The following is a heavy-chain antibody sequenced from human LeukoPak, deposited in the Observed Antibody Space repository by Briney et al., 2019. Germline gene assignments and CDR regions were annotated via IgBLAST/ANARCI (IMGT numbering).Heavy chain of an antibody. D-gene: IGHD6-13*01. CDR1: GYTFTGYA. CDR2: INAGNGNT. Sequence: ASVKVSCKASGYTFTGYAMHWVRQAPGQRLEWMGWINAGNGNTKYSQKFQGRVTITRDTSASTAYMELSSLRSEDTAVYYCARDVGSSWYAEYFQHWGQGTLVTVSS. V-gene: IGHV1-3*01. J-gene: IGHJ1*01. CDR3: ARDVGSSWYAEYFQH.